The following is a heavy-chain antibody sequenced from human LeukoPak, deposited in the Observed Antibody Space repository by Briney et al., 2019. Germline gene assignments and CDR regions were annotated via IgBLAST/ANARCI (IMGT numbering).Heavy chain of an antibody. V-gene: IGHV3-48*04. J-gene: IGHJ6*02. CDR3: AIPPLSGTGSSRPLAEMDV. D-gene: IGHD3-10*01. Sequence: GGSLRLSCAASGFSFSSYSMNWVRQAPGKGLEWVSYISHTGSTMSYAGSVKGRFTISRDNARNSLYLQMNSLRAEDTAVYYCAIPPLSGTGSSRPLAEMDVWGQGTTVTVSS. CDR2: ISHTGSTM. CDR1: GFSFSSYS.